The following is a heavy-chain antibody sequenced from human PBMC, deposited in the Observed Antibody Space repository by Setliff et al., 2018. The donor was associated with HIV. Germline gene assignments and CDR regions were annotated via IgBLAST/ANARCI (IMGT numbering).Heavy chain of an antibody. CDR2: INHSGST. Sequence: SETLSLTCDVYGGSFSGYYWSWIRQPPGKGLEWIGKINHSGSTNYNPSHKSRVTLFLDTSKNQFSLTLNSLTAADTAVYYCARLAGQRTIAAADYFFDFWGQGALVTAPQ. CDR3: ARLAGQRTIAAADYFFDF. CDR1: GGSFSGYY. V-gene: IGHV4-34*01. J-gene: IGHJ4*02. D-gene: IGHD6-13*01.